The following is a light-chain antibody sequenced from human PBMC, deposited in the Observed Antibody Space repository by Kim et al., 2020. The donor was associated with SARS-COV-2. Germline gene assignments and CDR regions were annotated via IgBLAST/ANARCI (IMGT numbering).Light chain of an antibody. CDR1: SGSIASNY. Sequence: KTVTISCTRSSGSIASNYVQWYQQRPGSAPTTVIYEDNQRPSGVPDRFSGSIDSSSNSASLTISGLKTEDEADYYCQSYDSSNQGVFVGGTQLTVL. CDR2: EDN. V-gene: IGLV6-57*03. CDR3: QSYDSSNQGV. J-gene: IGLJ2*01.